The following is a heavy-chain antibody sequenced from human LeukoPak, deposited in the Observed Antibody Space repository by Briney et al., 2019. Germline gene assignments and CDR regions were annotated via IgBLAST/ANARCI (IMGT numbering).Heavy chain of an antibody. CDR2: FDPEDGET. V-gene: IGHV1-24*01. CDR1: GYTFTSYY. D-gene: IGHD3-10*01. Sequence: ASVKVSCKASGYTFTSYYMHWVRQAPGKGLEWMGGFDPEDGETIYAQKFQGRVTMTEDTSTDTAYMELSSLRSEDTAVYYCATPITMVRGIIIRDAFDIWGQGTMVTVSS. CDR3: ATPITMVRGIIIRDAFDI. J-gene: IGHJ3*02.